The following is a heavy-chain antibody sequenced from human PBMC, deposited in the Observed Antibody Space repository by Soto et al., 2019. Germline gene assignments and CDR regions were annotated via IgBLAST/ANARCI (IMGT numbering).Heavy chain of an antibody. V-gene: IGHV3-23*01. CDR3: AKDIRAAAGPQNWFDP. D-gene: IGHD6-13*01. Sequence: PGGSLTLSCDASGFTFSSYAISWVRQAPGQGLERVSAISGSGGSRYYADSVMGGVTILGDNAKNTQYLQMISLRAEDKAVYCYAKDIRAAAGPQNWFDPWGQGTLVTVSS. CDR2: ISGSGGSR. J-gene: IGHJ5*02. CDR1: GFTFSSYA.